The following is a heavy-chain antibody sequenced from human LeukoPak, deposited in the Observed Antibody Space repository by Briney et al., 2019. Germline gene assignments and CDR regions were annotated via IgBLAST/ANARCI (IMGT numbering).Heavy chain of an antibody. V-gene: IGHV4-4*07. Sequence: SETLSLTCSVSGGPIRSYYWSWIRQPAGKGLEWIGRVHGSGNTKYNPLLMSRVTMSVDTSKNQFSLKLSSVTAADTAVYYCARVGSGYDYFDYWGQGALVTVSS. J-gene: IGHJ4*02. D-gene: IGHD5-12*01. CDR2: VHGSGNT. CDR3: ARVGSGYDYFDY. CDR1: GGPIRSYY.